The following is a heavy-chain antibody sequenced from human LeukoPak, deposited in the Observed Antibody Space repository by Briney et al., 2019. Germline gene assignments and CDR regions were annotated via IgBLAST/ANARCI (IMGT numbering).Heavy chain of an antibody. V-gene: IGHV3-23*01. D-gene: IGHD6-6*01. CDR3: AKDLLGYSSSFPFDY. CDR2: ISGSGGST. Sequence: PGGSLRLSCAASGFTFSSYAMSWVRQAPGKGLEWVSAISGSGGSTYYADSVKGRFTISRDNSKNTLYLQMNSLRAEDTAVYYCAKDLLGYSSSFPFDYWGQGTLVTVSS. CDR1: GFTFSSYA. J-gene: IGHJ4*02.